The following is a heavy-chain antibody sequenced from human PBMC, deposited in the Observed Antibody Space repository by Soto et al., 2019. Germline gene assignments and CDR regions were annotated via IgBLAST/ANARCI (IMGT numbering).Heavy chain of an antibody. Sequence: SETLSLTCTVSGGSISSSSYYWGWIRQPPGKGLEWIGSIYYSGNTYYNPSLKSRVTISVDTSKNQFSLKLSSVTAADTAVYYCARRGGIAARHFDYWGQGTLVTVSS. V-gene: IGHV4-39*01. CDR3: ARRGGIAARHFDY. D-gene: IGHD6-6*01. CDR2: IYYSGNT. J-gene: IGHJ4*02. CDR1: GGSISSSSYY.